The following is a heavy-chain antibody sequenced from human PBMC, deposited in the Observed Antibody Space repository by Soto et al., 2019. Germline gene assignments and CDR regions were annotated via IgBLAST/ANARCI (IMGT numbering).Heavy chain of an antibody. J-gene: IGHJ5*02. CDR3: VRAHALGFSNWFGP. D-gene: IGHD3-10*01. CDR1: GYIFSANY. V-gene: IGHV1-2*02. Sequence: QVILVQSGAEVQKPGASLKVSCKASGYIFSANYIHWVRQAPGQGLEWLGWINPHRGDTNYAQKFLGRVTMSVDTSASTAYMDLARLKSDVSGVYYCVRAHALGFSNWFGPWGRGTLVTVSS. CDR2: INPHRGDT.